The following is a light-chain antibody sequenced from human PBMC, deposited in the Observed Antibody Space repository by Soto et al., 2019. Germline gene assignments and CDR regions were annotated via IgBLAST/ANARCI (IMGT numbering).Light chain of an antibody. CDR1: QGISSY. V-gene: IGKV1-9*01. CDR3: QQLDSYPLT. CDR2: AAS. Sequence: IQLTQSPSSLSASVGDRVTITCRASQGISSYLAWYQQKAGKAPKLLIYAASTLQSGVPSRFSGSGSGTDFTLTISSLQPEDFATYYCQQLDSYPLTFGGGTKVETK. J-gene: IGKJ4*01.